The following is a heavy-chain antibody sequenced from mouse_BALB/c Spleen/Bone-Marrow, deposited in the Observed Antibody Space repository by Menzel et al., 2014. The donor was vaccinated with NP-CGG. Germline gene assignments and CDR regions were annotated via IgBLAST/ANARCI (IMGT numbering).Heavy chain of an antibody. V-gene: IGHV1-14*01. J-gene: IGHJ4*01. CDR2: INPYNDGT. CDR3: ARRWLPYAMDY. D-gene: IGHD2-3*01. Sequence: VQLQQSGPELVKPGASVNMSSKASGYTFTSYIMHWVKQKPGQGLEWIGYINPYNDGTKYNEKFKGKATLTSDKSSSTAYMELSSLTSEDSAVYYCARRWLPYAMDYWGQGTSVTVSS. CDR1: GYTFTSYI.